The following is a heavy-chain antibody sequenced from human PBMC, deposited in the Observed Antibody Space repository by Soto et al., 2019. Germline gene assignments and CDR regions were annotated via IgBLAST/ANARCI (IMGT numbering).Heavy chain of an antibody. J-gene: IGHJ4*02. CDR1: GFTVSNNY. V-gene: IGHV3-53*01. D-gene: IGHD2-2*02. CDR3: ATYTSLDY. Sequence: AGGSLRLSXAASGFTVSNNYMSWVRQAPGKGLEWVSLIYSGGSTFYADSVKGRFTISRDNSKNTLFLQMNSLRAEDTAVYFCATYTSLDYWGQGTLVTVSS. CDR2: IYSGGST.